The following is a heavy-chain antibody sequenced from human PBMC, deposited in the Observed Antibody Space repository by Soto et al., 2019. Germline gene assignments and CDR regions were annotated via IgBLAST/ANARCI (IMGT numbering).Heavy chain of an antibody. V-gene: IGHV1-69*02. Sequence: QVQLVQSGAEVKKPGSSVKVSCKASGGTFSSYTISWVRQAPGQGLEWMGRIIPILGIANYAQKFQGRVTITADKSTSTAYMELSSLRSEDTAVYYCARGYSSSWYSDYWGQGTLVTVSS. CDR3: ARGYSSSWYSDY. CDR2: IIPILGIA. CDR1: GGTFSSYT. J-gene: IGHJ4*02. D-gene: IGHD6-13*01.